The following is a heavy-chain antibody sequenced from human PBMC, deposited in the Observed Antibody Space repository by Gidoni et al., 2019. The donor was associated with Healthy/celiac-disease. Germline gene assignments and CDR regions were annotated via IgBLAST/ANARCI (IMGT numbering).Heavy chain of an antibody. D-gene: IGHD1-1*01. Sequence: QVTLRESGPALVKRTQTLTLTCTFSGFSLTTPGMCVSWIRQPPGKALEWLDRVDWDDDKYYSESLKTRLTISKDTSENQVVLTMTNVDHVDTATYYCALTHFWNGNKDAFDVWGQGTLVTVS. J-gene: IGHJ3*01. V-gene: IGHV2-70*15. CDR3: ALTHFWNGNKDAFDV. CDR1: GFSLTTPGMC. CDR2: VDWDDDK.